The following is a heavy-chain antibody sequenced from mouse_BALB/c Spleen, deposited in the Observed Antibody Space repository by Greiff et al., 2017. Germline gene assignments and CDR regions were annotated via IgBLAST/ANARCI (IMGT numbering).Heavy chain of an antibody. D-gene: IGHD2-3*01. V-gene: IGHV1-7*01. J-gene: IGHJ4*01. CDR3: AREMGNYAMDY. Sequence: VQLQQSGAELAKPGASVKMSCKASGYTFTSYWMHWVKQRPGQGLEWIGYINPSTGYTEYNQKFKDKATLTADKSSSTAYMQLSSLTSEDSAVYYCAREMGNYAMDYWGQGTSVTVSS. CDR1: GYTFTSYW. CDR2: INPSTGYT.